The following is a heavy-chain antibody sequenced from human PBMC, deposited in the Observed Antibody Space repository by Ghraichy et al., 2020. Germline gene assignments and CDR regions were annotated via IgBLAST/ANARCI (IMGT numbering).Heavy chain of an antibody. CDR1: GYTLTELS. J-gene: IGHJ4*02. CDR3: ATVGYDFWSGYSYYFDY. D-gene: IGHD3-3*01. Sequence: ASVKVSCKVSGYTLTELSMHWVRQAPGKGLEWMGGFDPEDGETIYAQKFQGRVTMTEDTSTDTAYMELSSLRSEDTAVYYCATVGYDFWSGYSYYFDYWGQGTLVTVSS. V-gene: IGHV1-24*01. CDR2: FDPEDGET.